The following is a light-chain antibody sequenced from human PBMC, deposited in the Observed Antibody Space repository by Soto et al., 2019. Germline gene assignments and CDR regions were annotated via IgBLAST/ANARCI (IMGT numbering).Light chain of an antibody. CDR2: ATS. V-gene: IGKV1-12*01. CDR1: QGVSSW. CDR3: QQANSFPLT. Sequence: DIQMTQSPSSVSASVGDRVTITCRASQGVSSWLAWYQQRPGRAPKLLVYATSSSQSVVPSRFSGSGSGTHFTLTISSLQPEDFATYYCQQANSFPLTFGGGNKVEIK. J-gene: IGKJ4*01.